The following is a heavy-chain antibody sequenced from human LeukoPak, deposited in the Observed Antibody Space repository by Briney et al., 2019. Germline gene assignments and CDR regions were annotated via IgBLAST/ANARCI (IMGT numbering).Heavy chain of an antibody. J-gene: IGHJ3*02. CDR1: GFTFDDYG. CDR2: INWNGGST. D-gene: IGHD3-3*01. Sequence: GGSLRLSCAASGFTFDDYGMSRVRQAPGKGLEWVSGINWNGGSTGYADSVKGRFTISRDNAKNSLYLQMNSLRAEDTALYYCARGITIFGVVIFDAFDIWGQGTMVTVSS. CDR3: ARGITIFGVVIFDAFDI. V-gene: IGHV3-20*04.